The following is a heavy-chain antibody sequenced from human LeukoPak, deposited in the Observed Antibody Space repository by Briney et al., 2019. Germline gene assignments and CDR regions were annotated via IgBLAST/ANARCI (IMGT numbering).Heavy chain of an antibody. CDR3: AKAADVLRYFEWLFNYFDY. D-gene: IGHD3-9*01. CDR2: IKQDGSEK. J-gene: IGHJ4*02. CDR1: GFILSSYW. Sequence: GGSLRVSCAASGFILSSYWMSWVRQAPGNGLEWVANIKQDGSEKHYVDSVKGRFTISRDNAKNSLYLQMNSLRAEDTAVYYCAKAADVLRYFEWLFNYFDYWGQGTLVTVSS. V-gene: IGHV3-7*03.